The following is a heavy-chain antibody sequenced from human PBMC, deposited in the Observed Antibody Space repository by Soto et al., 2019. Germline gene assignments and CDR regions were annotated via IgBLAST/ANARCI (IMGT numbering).Heavy chain of an antibody. CDR1: GGSISSGGYS. Sequence: QLQLQESGSGLVKPSQTLCLTCAVSGGSISSGGYSWSWIRQPPGKGLEWIGSIYHGSTYYNPSLKSRVTISVDRSKNQFSLKLSSVTAADTAVYYCARAGGLGAVAVDYWGQGTLVTVSS. J-gene: IGHJ4*02. CDR3: ARAGGLGAVAVDY. V-gene: IGHV4-30-2*01. CDR2: IYHGST. D-gene: IGHD6-19*01.